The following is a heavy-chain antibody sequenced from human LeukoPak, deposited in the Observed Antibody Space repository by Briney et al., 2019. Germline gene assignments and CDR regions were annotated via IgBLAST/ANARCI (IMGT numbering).Heavy chain of an antibody. V-gene: IGHV3-64*01. J-gene: IGHJ4*02. D-gene: IGHD4-23*01. Sequence: GGSLRLSCAASGFTFSNYAMHWVRQAPGKGLDYVSTISSNGGSTYYANSVKGRFTISRDNSKNTLYHQMGSLRAEDMDDYYCARGKWVVTNYFDYWGQGTLVTVSS. CDR1: GFTFSNYA. CDR3: ARGKWVVTNYFDY. CDR2: ISSNGGST.